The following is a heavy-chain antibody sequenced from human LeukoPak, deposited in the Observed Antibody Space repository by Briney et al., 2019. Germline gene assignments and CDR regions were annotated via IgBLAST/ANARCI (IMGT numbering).Heavy chain of an antibody. J-gene: IGHJ5*02. CDR1: GYTFTGYY. CDR3: ARGGVDTAFRLPRGWFDP. V-gene: IGHV1-2*02. CDR2: INPNSGGT. D-gene: IGHD5-18*01. Sequence: ASVKVSCKASGYTFTGYYMHWVRQAPGQGLEWMGWINPNSGGTNYAQKFQGRVTMTRDTSISTAYMELSRLRSDDTAVYYCARGGVDTAFRLPRGWFDPWGQGTLVTVSS.